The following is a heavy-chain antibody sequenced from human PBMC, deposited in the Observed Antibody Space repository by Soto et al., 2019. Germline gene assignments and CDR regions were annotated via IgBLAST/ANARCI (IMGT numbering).Heavy chain of an antibody. J-gene: IGHJ4*02. D-gene: IGHD2-2*01. CDR1: GYTFSDYY. CDR2: INPHSGGT. V-gene: IGHV1-2*02. CDR3: AREPAAAKPEGVDF. Sequence: QVQLVQSGAEVRKPGASVKVSCKASGYTFSDYYIHWVRQAPGQGLEWMGWINPHSGGTKYAPKFQGGVPMTRDPSITTAYMELSRLRSGDTAVYYCAREPAAAKPEGVDFWGQGTLVTVSS.